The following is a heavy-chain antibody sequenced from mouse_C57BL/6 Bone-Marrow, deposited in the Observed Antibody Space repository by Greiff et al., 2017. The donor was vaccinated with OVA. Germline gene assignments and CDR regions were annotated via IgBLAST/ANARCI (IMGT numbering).Heavy chain of an antibody. J-gene: IGHJ2*01. CDR3: ISELQRAIDY. V-gene: IGHV1-5*01. CDR1: GYTFTSYW. CDR2: IYPGNSDT. Sequence: VQLQQSGTVLARPGASVKMSCKTSGYTFTSYWMHWVKQRPGQGLEWIGAIYPGNSDTSYNQKFKGKAKLTAVTSASTAYMEHSSLTSEDSAVYYCISELQRAIDYWGQGTTLTVSS. D-gene: IGHD2-12*01.